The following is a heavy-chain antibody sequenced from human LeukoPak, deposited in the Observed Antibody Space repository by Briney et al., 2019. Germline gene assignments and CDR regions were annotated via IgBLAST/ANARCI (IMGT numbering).Heavy chain of an antibody. Sequence: GGSLRLSCAASGFTFSSYAMSWVRQAPGKGLEWVSAISGSGDSTYYAVSVKGRFTISRDNSKNTLYLQMYSLRAEDTAVYYCAKDWYYDILTGYYADYWGQGTLVTVSS. CDR3: AKDWYYDILTGYYADY. V-gene: IGHV3-23*01. J-gene: IGHJ4*02. D-gene: IGHD3-9*01. CDR1: GFTFSSYA. CDR2: ISGSGDST.